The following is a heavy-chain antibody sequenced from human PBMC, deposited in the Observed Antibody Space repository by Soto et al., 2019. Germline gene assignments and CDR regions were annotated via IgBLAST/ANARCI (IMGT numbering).Heavy chain of an antibody. CDR3: ARGGAYYYGSGSYYNQRLIDY. CDR1: GGSFSGYY. V-gene: IGHV4-34*01. J-gene: IGHJ4*02. CDR2: INHSGST. D-gene: IGHD3-10*01. Sequence: SETLSLTCAVYGGSFSGYYWSWIRQPPGKGLEWIGEINHSGSTNYNPSLKSRVTISVDTSKNQFSLKLSSVTAADTAVYYCARGGAYYYGSGSYYNQRLIDYWGQGTLVTVSS.